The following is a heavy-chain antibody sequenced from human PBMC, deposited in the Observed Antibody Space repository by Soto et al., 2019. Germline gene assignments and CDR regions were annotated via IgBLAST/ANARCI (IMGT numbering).Heavy chain of an antibody. V-gene: IGHV3-7*01. CDR2: IKQDGGEK. Sequence: PGGSLRLSCAASGFTLSSYWMSWVRQAPGKGLEWVANIKQDGGEKYYVDSVKGRFTISRDNAKNSLYLQMNSLRAEDTAVYYCARAKGTRNIVLMVYAPFYYYYGMDVWGQGTTVTVSS. J-gene: IGHJ6*02. D-gene: IGHD2-8*01. CDR3: ARAKGTRNIVLMVYAPFYYYYGMDV. CDR1: GFTLSSYW.